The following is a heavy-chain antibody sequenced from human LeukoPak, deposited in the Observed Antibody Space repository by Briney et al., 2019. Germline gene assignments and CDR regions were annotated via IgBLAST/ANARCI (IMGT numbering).Heavy chain of an antibody. CDR2: INHSGST. J-gene: IGHJ4*02. CDR3: ARVPHDY. CDR1: GGSISTYY. V-gene: IGHV4-34*01. Sequence: PSETLSLTCTVSGGSISTYYWSWIRQPPGKGLEWIGEINHSGSTNYNPSLKSRVTISVDTSKNQFSLKLSSVTAADTAVYYCARVPHDYWGQGTLVTVSS.